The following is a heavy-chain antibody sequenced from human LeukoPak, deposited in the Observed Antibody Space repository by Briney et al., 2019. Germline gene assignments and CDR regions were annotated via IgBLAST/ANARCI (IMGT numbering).Heavy chain of an antibody. CDR1: GFTFDDYA. J-gene: IGHJ6*03. CDR3: AREKEGYCSRTSCYLDYYYYYMDV. V-gene: IGHV3-9*01. Sequence: PPGGSLRLSCAASGFTFDDYAMHWVRQAPGKGLEWVSGISWNSGSIGYADSVKGRFTISRDNAKNSLYLQMNSLRAEDTAVYYCAREKEGYCSRTSCYLDYYYYYMDVWGKGTTVTISS. D-gene: IGHD2-2*01. CDR2: ISWNSGSI.